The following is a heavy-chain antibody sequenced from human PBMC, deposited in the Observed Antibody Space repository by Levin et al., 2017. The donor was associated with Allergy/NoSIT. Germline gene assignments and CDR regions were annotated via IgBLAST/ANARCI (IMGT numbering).Heavy chain of an antibody. V-gene: IGHV4-59*02. CDR2: ISNSGNT. D-gene: IGHD3-10*01. Sequence: SCTVSGGSVSDFWWRWIRQPPGKGLDHIGYISNSGNTNYNPSVRSRVTISTDTSKNQVSLELYSVTAADTAVYFCARGHYGNWGQGTMVTVSS. CDR1: GGSVSDFW. CDR3: ARGHYGN. J-gene: IGHJ3*01.